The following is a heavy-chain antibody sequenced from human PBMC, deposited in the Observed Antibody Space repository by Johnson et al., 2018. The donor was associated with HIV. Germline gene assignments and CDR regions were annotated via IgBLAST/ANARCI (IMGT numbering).Heavy chain of an antibody. D-gene: IGHD2-21*01. V-gene: IGHV3-23*04. Sequence: VQLVESGGGLVQPGGSLRLSCAASGFSFSNYAMSWVRQAPGKGLEWVSVISGSGGGTYYADSVKGRFTISRDNSKNTLYLQMNSLRAEDTAVYYCARDVIDAFDIWGQGTMVTVSS. J-gene: IGHJ3*02. CDR3: ARDVIDAFDI. CDR1: GFSFSNYA. CDR2: ISGSGGGT.